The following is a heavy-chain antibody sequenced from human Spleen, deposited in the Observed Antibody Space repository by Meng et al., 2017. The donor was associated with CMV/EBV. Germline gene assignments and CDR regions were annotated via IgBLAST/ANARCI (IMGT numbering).Heavy chain of an antibody. CDR2: IYYSGST. D-gene: IGHD3-3*01. CDR1: GGSISSSSYY. CDR3: ARRVAIFGVVYLGFDP. J-gene: IGHJ5*02. Sequence: GSLRLSCTVSGGSISSSSYYWGWIRQPPGKGLEWIGSIYYSGSTYYNPSLKSRVTISVDTSKNQFSLKLSSVTAADTAVYYCARRVAIFGVVYLGFDPWGQGTLVTVSS. V-gene: IGHV4-39*01.